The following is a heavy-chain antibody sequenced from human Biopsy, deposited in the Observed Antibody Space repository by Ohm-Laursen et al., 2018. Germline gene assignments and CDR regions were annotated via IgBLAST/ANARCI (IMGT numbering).Heavy chain of an antibody. V-gene: IGHV3-13*01. Sequence: SLRLSCTAFGFTFSSYDMHWVRQVPGKGLEWVSAIGTAADIYYSGSVKGRFTISRENAKNSLYLQMNSLRAGDTAVYYCARGTFRYDSSGYSWLDSWGQGALVTVSS. D-gene: IGHD3-22*01. J-gene: IGHJ5*01. CDR2: IGTAADI. CDR1: GFTFSSYD. CDR3: ARGTFRYDSSGYSWLDS.